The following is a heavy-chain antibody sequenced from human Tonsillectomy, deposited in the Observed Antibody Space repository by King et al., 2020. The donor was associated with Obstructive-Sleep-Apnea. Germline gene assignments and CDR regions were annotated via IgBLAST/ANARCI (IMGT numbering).Heavy chain of an antibody. V-gene: IGHV4-39*07. CDR3: AREGYDFWSGYSIDAFDI. CDR2: IYFSGCT. Sequence: QLQESGPGLVKPSETLSLTCTVSGGSISSSSYYLGWIRQPPGKGLEWIGSIYFSGCTYYNPALTSRVTISVDASKNQFSLKPSSVTAADTAVYYCAREGYDFWSGYSIDAFDIWGQGTMVTVSS. J-gene: IGHJ3*02. CDR1: GGSISSSSYY. D-gene: IGHD3-3*01.